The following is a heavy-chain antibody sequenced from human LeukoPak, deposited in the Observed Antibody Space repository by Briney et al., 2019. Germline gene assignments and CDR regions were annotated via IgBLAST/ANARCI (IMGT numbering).Heavy chain of an antibody. CDR2: LLYNGNT. J-gene: IGHJ6*02. CDR3: TRRGSGNGGTYAGMDV. Sequence: SETLSLTCTVAGGSISSNVHYWDWIRQAPGKGLEWIGSLLYNGNTWYNPSLESRVTISVDTSENQFSLRLTSVNAADTALYFCTRRGSGNGGTYAGMDVWGPGTSVTVSS. D-gene: IGHD1-26*01. V-gene: IGHV4-39*01. CDR1: GGSISSNVHY.